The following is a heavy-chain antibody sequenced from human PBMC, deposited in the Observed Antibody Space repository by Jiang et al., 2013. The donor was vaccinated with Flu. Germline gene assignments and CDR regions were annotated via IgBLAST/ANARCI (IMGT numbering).Heavy chain of an antibody. J-gene: IGHJ4*02. V-gene: IGHV4-38-2*02. D-gene: IGHD3-10*01. Sequence: ETLSLICTVSGYSISSGYYWGWVRQPPGKGLEWIGSISHTGTTYYNPSLQTRLTISLDTSKNQFSLMLTSVTAADTAVYYCATTTGNWGQGTLVTVSS. CDR3: ATTTGN. CDR2: ISHTGTT. CDR1: GYSISSGYY.